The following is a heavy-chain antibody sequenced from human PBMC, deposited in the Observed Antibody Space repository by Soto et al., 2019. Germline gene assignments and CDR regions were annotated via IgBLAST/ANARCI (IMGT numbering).Heavy chain of an antibody. J-gene: IGHJ4*02. V-gene: IGHV1-3*01. CDR1: GYPFTNYD. CDR2: MHPGNNQH. CDR3: ARDDSGFSGSHYIDYFNY. D-gene: IGHD1-26*01. Sequence: ASVKVSCKTSGYPFTNYDIHWVRQATGQGLEWMGWMHPGNNQHVYTQKFRGRVTFTRDTSAGTVYMQLSSLTSEDTAVYYCARDDSGFSGSHYIDYFNYWGQGALVTVSS.